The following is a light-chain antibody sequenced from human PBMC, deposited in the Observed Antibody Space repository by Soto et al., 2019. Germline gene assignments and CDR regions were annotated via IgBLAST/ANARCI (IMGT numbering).Light chain of an antibody. CDR1: QGISSY. CDR2: AAS. J-gene: IGKJ4*01. V-gene: IGKV1-9*01. Sequence: DIQLTQSPSFLSATVGDRVTITCRASQGISSYLAWYQQKPGKAPKLLIYAASTLQSGVPSRFSGSGSGTEFTLTISSLQPEDFATYYCLQLNSYPLSFGGGAKVDI. CDR3: LQLNSYPLS.